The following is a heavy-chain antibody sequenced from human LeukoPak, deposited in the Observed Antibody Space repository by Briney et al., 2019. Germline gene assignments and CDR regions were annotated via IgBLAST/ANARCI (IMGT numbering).Heavy chain of an antibody. V-gene: IGHV3-30*02. CDR2: IRYDGSNK. CDR1: GFTFSSYG. CDR3: AKDLRWSDYYMDV. J-gene: IGHJ6*03. D-gene: IGHD4-23*01. Sequence: PGGSLRLSCAASGFTFSSYGMNWVRQAPGKGLEWVASIRYDGSNKYHADSVKGRFTISRDNSKNTLYLQVNSLRVEDTAVYYCAKDLRWSDYYMDVWGKGTTVTVSS.